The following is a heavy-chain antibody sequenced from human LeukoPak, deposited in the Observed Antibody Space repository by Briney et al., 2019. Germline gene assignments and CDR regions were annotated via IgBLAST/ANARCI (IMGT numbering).Heavy chain of an antibody. Sequence: SGTLSLTCVVSGGSIRSANWWTWVRQPPGKGLEWIGEVYHRGSADYSPSLTRRVTISLDKSKNRFYLTQTPVTAADTAVYYCAKAPGIAVAGPSSGMDVWGPGTSVTVSS. V-gene: IGHV4-4*02. CDR1: GGSIRSANW. CDR2: VYHRGSA. CDR3: AKAPGIAVAGPSSGMDV. D-gene: IGHD6-19*01. J-gene: IGHJ6*02.